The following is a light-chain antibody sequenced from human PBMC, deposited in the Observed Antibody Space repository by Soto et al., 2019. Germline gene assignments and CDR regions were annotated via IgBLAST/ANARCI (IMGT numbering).Light chain of an antibody. J-gene: IGKJ5*01. CDR2: GQS. V-gene: IGKV3-15*01. Sequence: AVTHSPATLSVSPAERVTLSCRASQSFXSNFGWYQPKPGQSPRTLIXGQSTRATAIPARFIGSGSGKESTLTISSLQSEEFAVYYCRQYNNLPPSTFGQGTRLEI. CDR3: RQYNNLPPST. CDR1: QSFXSN.